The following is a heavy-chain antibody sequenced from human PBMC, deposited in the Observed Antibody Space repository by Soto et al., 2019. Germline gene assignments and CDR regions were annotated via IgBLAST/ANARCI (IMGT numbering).Heavy chain of an antibody. V-gene: IGHV1-69*01. CDR2: IIPMFGTT. J-gene: IGHJ6*02. CDR1: GGTFSSYA. CDR3: ARRVVVAAIPKVSYYYHGLDV. Sequence: VKVSCKASGGTFSSYAISWVRQAPGHGLEWMGGIIPMFGTTNYAQSFQDRVTITADESTSTAYMDVSSLRSEDTAVYYCARRVVVAAIPKVSYYYHGLDVWGQGTTVTVSS. D-gene: IGHD2-21*02.